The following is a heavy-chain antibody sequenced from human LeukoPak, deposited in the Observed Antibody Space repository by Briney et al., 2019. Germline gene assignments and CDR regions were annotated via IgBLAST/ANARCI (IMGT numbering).Heavy chain of an antibody. CDR2: IYYSGST. D-gene: IGHD3-9*01. CDR3: ASHHYDILTGYYADY. J-gene: IGHJ4*02. V-gene: IGHV4-38-2*02. Sequence: SETLSLTCTVSGYSISTGYYWDWIRQPPGKGLEWIGSIYYSGSTYYNPSLKSRVTISVDTSKNQFSLKLSSVTAADTAVYYCASHHYDILTGYYADYWGQGTLVTVSS. CDR1: GYSISTGYY.